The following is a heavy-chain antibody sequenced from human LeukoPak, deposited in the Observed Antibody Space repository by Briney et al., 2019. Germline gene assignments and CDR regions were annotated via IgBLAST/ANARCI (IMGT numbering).Heavy chain of an antibody. Sequence: PGGSLRLSCAASGFTFSSYSMNWVRQAPRKGLEWVSSISSSSSYIYYADSVKGRFTISRDNAKNSLYLQMNSLRAEDTAVYYCARDRDSSGWYDYWGQGTLVTVSS. D-gene: IGHD6-19*01. CDR2: ISSSSSYI. J-gene: IGHJ4*02. V-gene: IGHV3-21*01. CDR3: ARDRDSSGWYDY. CDR1: GFTFSSYS.